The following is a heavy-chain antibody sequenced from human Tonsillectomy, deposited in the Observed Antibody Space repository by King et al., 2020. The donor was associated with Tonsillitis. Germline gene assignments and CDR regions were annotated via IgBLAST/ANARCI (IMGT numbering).Heavy chain of an antibody. J-gene: IGHJ4*02. V-gene: IGHV3-30*18. Sequence: VQLVESGGGVVQPGRSLRLSCAASGFTFSSYGMHWVRQAPGKGLEWVAVIAYDGSNKYYADSGKGRFTISRDNSKNTLYLQMNILRAEDTAVYYCAKDHCRGGSCYHFDYWGQGTLVTVSS. CDR1: GFTFSSYG. CDR2: IAYDGSNK. D-gene: IGHD2-15*01. CDR3: AKDHCRGGSCYHFDY.